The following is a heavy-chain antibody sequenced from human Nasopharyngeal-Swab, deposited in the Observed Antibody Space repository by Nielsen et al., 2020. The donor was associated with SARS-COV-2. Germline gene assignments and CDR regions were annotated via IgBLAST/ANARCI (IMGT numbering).Heavy chain of an antibody. CDR3: ARIRIPGWLTTVTKGAFDI. CDR2: IYYSGST. CDR1: GGSISIGGYY. Sequence: SGTLSLTCAVSGGSISIGGYYWSWIRQHPGRGLEWIGYIYYSGSTYYNPSLKSRVTISVATSKNQFYLKLNSVMSADTAVYYCARIRIPGWLTTVTKGAFDIWGQGTMVTVSS. J-gene: IGHJ3*02. V-gene: IGHV4-31*11. D-gene: IGHD4-17*01.